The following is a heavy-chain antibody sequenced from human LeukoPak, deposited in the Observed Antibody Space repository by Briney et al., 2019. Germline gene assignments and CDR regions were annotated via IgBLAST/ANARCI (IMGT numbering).Heavy chain of an antibody. CDR3: ARSRSGTYGAFDS. CDR1: GFTFSNCN. Sequence: PGGSLRLSCAASGFTFSNCNMNWVRQAPGKGLEWVSSISSTSSYIYYAGSVKGRFTISRDNAKNSLYLQMNSLGAEDTAVYYCARSRSGTYGAFDSWGQGTLVTASS. CDR2: ISSTSSYI. J-gene: IGHJ4*02. V-gene: IGHV3-21*01. D-gene: IGHD1-26*01.